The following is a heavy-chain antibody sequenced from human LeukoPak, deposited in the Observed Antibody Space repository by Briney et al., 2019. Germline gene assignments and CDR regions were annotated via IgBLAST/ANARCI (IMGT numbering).Heavy chain of an antibody. J-gene: IGHJ6*03. CDR2: IYTRGST. Sequence: PSETLSLTCTVSGGSISSYYWSWIRQPAGKGLEWIGRIYTRGSTNYNPSLKSRVTMSVDTSKNQFSLKLSSVTAADTAVYYCAREDILTGYYHYYYYYYMDVWGKGTTVTISS. CDR3: AREDILTGYYHYYYYYYMDV. D-gene: IGHD3-9*01. V-gene: IGHV4-4*07. CDR1: GGSISSYY.